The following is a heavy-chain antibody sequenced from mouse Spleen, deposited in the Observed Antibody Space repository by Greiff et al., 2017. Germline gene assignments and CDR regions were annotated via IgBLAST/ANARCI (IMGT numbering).Heavy chain of an antibody. CDR3: ARRYYGSSYVFDY. CDR2: ISSGSSTI. J-gene: IGHJ2*01. CDR1: GFTFSDYG. Sequence: EVQLVESGGGLVKPGGSPKLSCAASGFTFSDYGMHWVCQAPEKGLEWVAYISSGSSTIYYADTVKGRFTISRDNAKNTLFLQMTSLRSEDTAMYYCARRYYGSSYVFDYWGQGTTLTVSS. D-gene: IGHD1-1*01. V-gene: IGHV5-17*01.